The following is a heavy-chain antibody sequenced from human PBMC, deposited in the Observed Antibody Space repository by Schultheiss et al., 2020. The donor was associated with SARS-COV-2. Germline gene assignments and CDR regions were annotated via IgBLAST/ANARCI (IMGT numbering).Heavy chain of an antibody. CDR2: INLSGST. Sequence: SETLSLTCAVYGGSFSGYYWSWIRQPPGKGLEWIGEINLSGSTNYNPSLKSRVTISVDTSKKQFTLKLSSVTAADTAVYYCANLGVSYSSGWENDSWGQGTLVTVSS. J-gene: IGHJ5*01. D-gene: IGHD6-19*01. V-gene: IGHV4-34*01. CDR1: GGSFSGYY. CDR3: ANLGVSYSSGWENDS.